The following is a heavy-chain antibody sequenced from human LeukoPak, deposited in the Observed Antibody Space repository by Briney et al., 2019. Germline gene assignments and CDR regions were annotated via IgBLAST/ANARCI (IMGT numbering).Heavy chain of an antibody. V-gene: IGHV3-74*01. D-gene: IGHD2-2*02. J-gene: IGHJ4*02. CDR3: ARGDIVVVPAAIVDY. Sequence: GGSLRLSCEASGFTFSSYWMHWVRQAPGKGLVWVSRINSDGSSTSYADSVKGRFTISRDNAKNTLYLQMNSLRAEDTAVYYCARGDIVVVPAAIVDYWGQGTLVTVSS. CDR2: INSDGSST. CDR1: GFTFSSYW.